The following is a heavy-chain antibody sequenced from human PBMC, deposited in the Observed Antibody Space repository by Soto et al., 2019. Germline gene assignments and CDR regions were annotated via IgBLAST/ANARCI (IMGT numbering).Heavy chain of an antibody. CDR2: IYYSGST. CDR3: ARQDIVVVVAFDI. D-gene: IGHD2-15*01. CDR1: GGSISSSSYY. J-gene: IGHJ3*02. Sequence: SETLSLTCTVSGGSISSSSYYRGWIRQPPGKGLEWIGSIYYSGSTYYNPSLKSRVTISVDTSKNQFSLKLSSVTAADTAVYYCARQDIVVVVAFDIRGQGTMVTVSS. V-gene: IGHV4-39*01.